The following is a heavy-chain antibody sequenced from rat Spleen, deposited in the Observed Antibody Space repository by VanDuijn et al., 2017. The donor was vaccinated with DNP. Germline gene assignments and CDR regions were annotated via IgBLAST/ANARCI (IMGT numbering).Heavy chain of an antibody. J-gene: IGHJ4*01. Sequence: QVQLKESGPGMVQPSQTLSLTCTVSGFSFTDYSVPWVCQPPGEVLEWIAAISVGGNKYYNSAIKTRLSISRDNSKIQVFLKMNSLQTEDTAIYYCTRYSSYLGYAMDAWGQGTSVTVSS. CDR3: TRYSSYLGYAMDA. V-gene: IGHV2-19*01. D-gene: IGHD1-2*01. CDR2: ISVGGNK. CDR1: GFSFTDYS.